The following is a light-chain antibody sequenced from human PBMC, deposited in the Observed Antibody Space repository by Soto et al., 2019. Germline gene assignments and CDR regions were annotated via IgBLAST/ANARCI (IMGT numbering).Light chain of an antibody. CDR3: QHSFRTPLY. V-gene: IGKV1-39*01. CDR1: QSVNKY. J-gene: IGKJ4*01. CDR2: AAS. Sequence: DIQMTQSPSSLSASGGDRVTISCRASQSVNKYLNWYQQKPGNVPTILLYAASTLQGGVPSRFNGPGFGTDFTVTISKLQHEDLATYYCQHSFRTPLYFGGGTKVE.